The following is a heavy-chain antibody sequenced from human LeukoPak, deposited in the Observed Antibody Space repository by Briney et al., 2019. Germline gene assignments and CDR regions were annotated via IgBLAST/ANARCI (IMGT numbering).Heavy chain of an antibody. J-gene: IGHJ4*02. CDR1: GGSISSSSYY. Sequence: SSETLSLTCTVSGGSISSSSYYWGWIRQPAGKGLEWIGRIYTSGSTNYNPSLKSRVTMSVDTSKNQFSLKLSSVTAADTAVYYCARDPITIFGVATIDYWGQGTLVTVS. CDR3: ARDPITIFGVATIDY. CDR2: IYTSGST. V-gene: IGHV4-61*02. D-gene: IGHD3-3*01.